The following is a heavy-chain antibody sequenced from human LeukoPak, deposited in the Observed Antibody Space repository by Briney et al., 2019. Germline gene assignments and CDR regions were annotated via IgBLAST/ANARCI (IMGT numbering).Heavy chain of an antibody. CDR1: GGSISSSGYY. J-gene: IGHJ3*02. D-gene: IGHD3-22*01. CDR3: ARHDTTMKGAFDI. CDR2: IYYSGST. V-gene: IGHV4-39*01. Sequence: SETLSLTCTVSGGSISSSGYYWGWIRQPPGKGLEWIGSIYYSGSTYYNPSLKSRVTISGDTSKNQFSLKLSSVTAADTAVYYCARHDTTMKGAFDIWGQGTMVTVSS.